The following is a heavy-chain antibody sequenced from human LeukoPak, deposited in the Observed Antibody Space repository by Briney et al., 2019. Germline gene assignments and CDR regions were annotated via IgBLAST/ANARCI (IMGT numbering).Heavy chain of an antibody. CDR3: ARVPGVAGH. V-gene: IGHV3-30*04. CDR1: GFTFSSYA. CDR2: ISYDGSNK. D-gene: IGHD6-19*01. Sequence: GGSLRLSCAASGFTFSSYAMHWVRQAPGKGLWWVAVISYDGSNKYYADSVKGRFTISRDNSKNTLYLQMNSLRAEDTAVYYCARVPGVAGHWGQGTLVTVSS. J-gene: IGHJ4*02.